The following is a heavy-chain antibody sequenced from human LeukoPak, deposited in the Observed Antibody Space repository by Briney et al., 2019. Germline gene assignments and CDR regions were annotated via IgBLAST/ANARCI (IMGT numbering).Heavy chain of an antibody. Sequence: GGSLRLSCAASGFTFSSYWMSWVRQAPGKGLEWVANIKQDGSEKYYVDSVKGRFTISRDNAKNSLYLQMNGLRAEDTAVYYCARSYDFWSGYYSSYYFDYWGQGTLVTVSS. V-gene: IGHV3-7*01. CDR3: ARSYDFWSGYYSSYYFDY. D-gene: IGHD3-3*01. J-gene: IGHJ4*02. CDR1: GFTFSSYW. CDR2: IKQDGSEK.